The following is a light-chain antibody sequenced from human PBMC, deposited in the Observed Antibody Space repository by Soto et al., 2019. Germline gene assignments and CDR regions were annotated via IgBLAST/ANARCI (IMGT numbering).Light chain of an antibody. CDR3: QSYDSSLSGSV. CDR1: SSNIGAGYD. J-gene: IGLJ2*01. Sequence: QSVLTQPPSVSGAPGQRVTISCTGSSSNIGAGYDVHWYQQLPGTAPKLLIYGNSNRPSGVPDRFSGSKSGTSASLAITGRPAEDEGDYYCQSYDSSLSGSVFGGGTKLTVL. V-gene: IGLV1-40*01. CDR2: GNS.